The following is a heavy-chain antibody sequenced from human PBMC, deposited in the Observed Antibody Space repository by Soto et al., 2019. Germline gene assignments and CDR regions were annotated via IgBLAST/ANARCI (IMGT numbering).Heavy chain of an antibody. V-gene: IGHV4-39*01. CDR2: IYYSGST. J-gene: IGHJ4*02. Sequence: SETLSLTCTVSGCSISSSSYYWGWIRQPPGKGLEWIGKIYYSGSTYYNPSLKSRVTISVDTSKNQFSLKLSSVTAADTAVYYCARGLHDFWSGYYKSYYFDYWGQGTLVTVSS. D-gene: IGHD3-3*01. CDR1: GCSISSSSYY. CDR3: ARGLHDFWSGYYKSYYFDY.